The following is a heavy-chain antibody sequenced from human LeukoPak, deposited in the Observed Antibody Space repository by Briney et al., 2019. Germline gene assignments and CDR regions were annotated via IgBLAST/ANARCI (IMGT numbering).Heavy chain of an antibody. J-gene: IGHJ6*03. CDR2: INPNSGGT. Sequence: ASVKVSCKASGYTFTGYYMHWVRQAPGQGLEWMGRINPNSGGTNYAQKFQGRVTMTRDTSISTAYMELSRLRSDDTAVYYCARDATMVRGVIARYYYMDVWGKGTTVTVSS. CDR1: GYTFTGYY. V-gene: IGHV1-2*06. CDR3: ARDATMVRGVIARYYYMDV. D-gene: IGHD3-10*01.